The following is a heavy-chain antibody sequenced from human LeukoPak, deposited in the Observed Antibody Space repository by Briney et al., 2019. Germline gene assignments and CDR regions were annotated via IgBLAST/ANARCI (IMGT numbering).Heavy chain of an antibody. D-gene: IGHD4-17*01. CDR2: IYYSGST. V-gene: IGHV4-59*08. J-gene: IGHJ4*02. Sequence: PSETLSITCTVSGGSISSYYSSWIRQPPGKGLEWIGYIYYSGSTNYNPSLKSRVTISVDTSKNQFSLKLSSVTAADTAVYYCARYATVTAYFDYWGQGTLVTVSS. CDR3: ARYATVTAYFDY. CDR1: GGSISSYY.